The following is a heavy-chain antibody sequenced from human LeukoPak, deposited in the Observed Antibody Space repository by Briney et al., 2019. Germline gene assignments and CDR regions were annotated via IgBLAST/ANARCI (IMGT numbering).Heavy chain of an antibody. CDR2: IYYSGST. CDR3: ARDENYDFWSGYGH. J-gene: IGHJ4*02. D-gene: IGHD3-3*01. Sequence: SETLSLTCTVSGGSISSGDYYWSWIRQPPGKGLEWIGYIYYSGSTNYNPSLKSRVTISVDTSKNQFSLKLSSVTAADTAVYYCARDENYDFWSGYGHWGQGTLVTVSS. V-gene: IGHV4-61*08. CDR1: GGSISSGDYY.